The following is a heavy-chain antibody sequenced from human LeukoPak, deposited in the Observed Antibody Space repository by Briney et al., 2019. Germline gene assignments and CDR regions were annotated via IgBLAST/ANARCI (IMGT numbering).Heavy chain of an antibody. J-gene: IGHJ4*02. D-gene: IGHD3-22*01. V-gene: IGHV1-46*01. CDR2: INPSGDSA. CDR3: AREYDSSGTYFDY. Sequence: ASVKVSCKASGYIFSGYYIHWVRQAPGQGLEYMGIINPSGDSANYAQKFQGRVTITADKSSNTAYMELSSLTSEDTAVYYCAREYDSSGTYFDYWGQGTLVPVSS. CDR1: GYIFSGYY.